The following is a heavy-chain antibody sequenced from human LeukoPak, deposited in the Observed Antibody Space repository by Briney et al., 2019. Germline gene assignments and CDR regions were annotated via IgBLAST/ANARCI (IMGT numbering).Heavy chain of an antibody. J-gene: IGHJ4*02. CDR1: GGTFSSYA. D-gene: IGHD2-15*01. CDR3: ARGCSGGSCYSTADY. V-gene: IGHV1-69*13. CDR2: IIPIFGTA. Sequence: GASVKVSCKXSGGTFSSYAISWVRQAPGQGLEWMGGIIPIFGTANYSQKFQGRVTITADESTSTAYMELSSLRSEDTAVYYCARGCSGGSCYSTADYWGQGTLVTVSS.